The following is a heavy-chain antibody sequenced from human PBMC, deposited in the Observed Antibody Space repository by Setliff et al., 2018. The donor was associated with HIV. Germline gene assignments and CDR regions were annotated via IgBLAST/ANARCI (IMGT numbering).Heavy chain of an antibody. CDR1: GYRFTSYW. D-gene: IGHD3-3*01. Sequence: GESLKISCKGSGYRFTSYWIGWVRQMPGKGLEWMGIIYPGDSDTRYSPSFQGQVTISADKSISTAYLRWSSLKASDTAMYYCARSLSDLRTFFDIWGQGTMVTVSS. CDR3: ARSLSDLRTFFDI. CDR2: IYPGDSDT. V-gene: IGHV5-51*01. J-gene: IGHJ3*02.